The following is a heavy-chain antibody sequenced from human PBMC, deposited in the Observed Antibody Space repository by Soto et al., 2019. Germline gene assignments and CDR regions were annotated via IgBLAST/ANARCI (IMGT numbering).Heavy chain of an antibody. J-gene: IGHJ4*02. CDR1: GFTVSNIY. Sequence: PGGSLRLSCAASGFTVSNIYMSWVRQAPGKGLEWVSVIYSGGSTYYADSVKGRFTISRHNSKNTLYLQMNSLRAEDTAVYYCARIAAAGPYYFDYWGQGTLVTVSS. CDR2: IYSGGST. V-gene: IGHV3-53*04. CDR3: ARIAAAGPYYFDY. D-gene: IGHD6-13*01.